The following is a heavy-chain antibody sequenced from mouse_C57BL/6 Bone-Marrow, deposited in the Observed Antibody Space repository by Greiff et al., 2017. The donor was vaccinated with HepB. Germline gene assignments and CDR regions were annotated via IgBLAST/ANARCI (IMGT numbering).Heavy chain of an antibody. Sequence: QVQLQQPGAELVKPGASVKMSCKASGYTFTSYWITWVKQRPGQGLEWIGDIYPGSGSTNYNEKFKSKATLTVDTSSSTAYMQLSSLTSEDSAVYYCARSPLYYGSSLFDYWGQGTTLTVSS. CDR2: IYPGSGST. J-gene: IGHJ2*01. D-gene: IGHD1-1*01. CDR3: ARSPLYYGSSLFDY. CDR1: GYTFTSYW. V-gene: IGHV1-55*01.